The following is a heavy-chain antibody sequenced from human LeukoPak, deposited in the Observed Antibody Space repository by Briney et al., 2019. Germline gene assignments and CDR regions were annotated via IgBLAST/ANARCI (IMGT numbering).Heavy chain of an antibody. J-gene: IGHJ4*02. D-gene: IGHD6-13*01. CDR3: ARDLLIARSGQQLAFGYDY. CDR2: ISSSGSTI. V-gene: IGHV3-11*01. Sequence: GGSLRLSCAASGFTVSSNYMTWVHQAPGKGLEWVSYISSSGSTIYYADSVKGRFTISRDNAKNSLYLQMNSLRAEDTAVYYCARDLLIARSGQQLAFGYDYWGQGTLVTVSS. CDR1: GFTVSSNY.